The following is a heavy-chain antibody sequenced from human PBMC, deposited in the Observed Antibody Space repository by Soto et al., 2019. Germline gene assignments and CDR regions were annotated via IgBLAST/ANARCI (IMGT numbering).Heavy chain of an antibody. V-gene: IGHV1-2*04. Sequence: QVQLVQSGAEVKKPGASVKVSCKASGYTFTGYYMHWVRQAPGQGLEWMGWINPNSGGTNYAQKLQGWVTMTRDTSISTAYMELSRLRSDDTAVYYCARNLVVVAAPSRGAFDIWGQGTMVTVSS. CDR1: GYTFTGYY. CDR3: ARNLVVVAAPSRGAFDI. CDR2: INPNSGGT. J-gene: IGHJ3*02. D-gene: IGHD2-15*01.